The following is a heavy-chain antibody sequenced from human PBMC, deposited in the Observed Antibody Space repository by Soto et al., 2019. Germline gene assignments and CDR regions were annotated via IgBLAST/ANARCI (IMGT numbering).Heavy chain of an antibody. CDR2: ISNNGAHT. Sequence: EAQLVESGGGLVQPGGSLRLSCAASGFTFSNYEMHWVRQAPGKGLEYVSGISNNGAHTDYAKSVKGRFTISSDNSENTLYLQMGSLGAEDRALYYCARRGYGSRWPNVYMDVWGKGTTVTVSS. V-gene: IGHV3-64*01. CDR3: ARRGYGSRWPNVYMDV. D-gene: IGHD6-13*01. J-gene: IGHJ6*03. CDR1: GFTFSNYE.